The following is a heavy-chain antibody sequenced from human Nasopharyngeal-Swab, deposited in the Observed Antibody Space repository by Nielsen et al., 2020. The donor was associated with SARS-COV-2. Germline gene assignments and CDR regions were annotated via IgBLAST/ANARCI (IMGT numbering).Heavy chain of an antibody. J-gene: IGHJ4*02. D-gene: IGHD3-10*01. CDR3: AKGVHYMSYFHTPPSDH. CDR1: GLTFDDYD. V-gene: IGHV3-43*01. Sequence: GESLKISCVASGLTFDDYDLHWVRQVPGKGLEWVSLISWDGVNTYYADSVKGRFTISRDNSRNSLFLQMNSLKTEDTALYYCAKGVHYMSYFHTPPSDHWGQGTPVTVSS. CDR2: ISWDGVNT.